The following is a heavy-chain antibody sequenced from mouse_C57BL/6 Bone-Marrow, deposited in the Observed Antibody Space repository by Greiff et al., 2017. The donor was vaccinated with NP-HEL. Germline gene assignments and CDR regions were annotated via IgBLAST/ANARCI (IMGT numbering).Heavy chain of an antibody. CDR2: IYPSDSET. CDR1: GYTFTSYW. CDR3: ARNDNYYAMDY. Sequence: QVQLQQPGAELVRPGSSVKLSCKASGYTFTSYWMDWVKQRPGQGLEWIGNIYPSDSETHYNQKFKDKATLTVDKSSSTAYMQLSSLTSEGSAVYYCARNDNYYAMDYWGQGTSVTVSS. V-gene: IGHV1-61*01. J-gene: IGHJ4*01.